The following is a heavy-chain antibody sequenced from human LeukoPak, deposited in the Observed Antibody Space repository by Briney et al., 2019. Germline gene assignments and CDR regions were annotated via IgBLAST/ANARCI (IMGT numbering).Heavy chain of an antibody. V-gene: IGHV3-30-3*01. D-gene: IGHD6-13*01. J-gene: IGHJ5*02. CDR2: ISYDGSNK. CDR3: ARAYSSSWPNWFDP. Sequence: GRSLRLSCAASGFTFSSYAMHWVRQAPGKGLEWGAVISYDGSNKYYADSVKGRFTISRDNSKNTLYLQMNSLRAEDTAVYYCARAYSSSWPNWFDPWGQGTLVTVSS. CDR1: GFTFSSYA.